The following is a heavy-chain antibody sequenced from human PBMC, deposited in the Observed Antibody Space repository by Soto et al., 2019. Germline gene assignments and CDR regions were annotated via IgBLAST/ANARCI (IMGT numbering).Heavy chain of an antibody. V-gene: IGHV4-4*07. Sequence: SEPLSLTCTVSGGSMRIFYWSWVRQPAGKGLEYIGHIYSSGTTNYNPSLKSRVAMSRDTSENRFSLRLSSLTAADTAVYYCARGSDAYAFDIWGQGTMVTVSS. CDR2: IYSSGTT. J-gene: IGHJ3*02. CDR3: ARGSDAYAFDI. D-gene: IGHD2-2*01. CDR1: GGSMRIFY.